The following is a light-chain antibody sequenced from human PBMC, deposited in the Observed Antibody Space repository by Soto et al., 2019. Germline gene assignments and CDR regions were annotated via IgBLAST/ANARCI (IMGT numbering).Light chain of an antibody. CDR3: QHYVSSPWA. J-gene: IGKJ1*01. CDR2: GAS. CDR1: QSVTNSF. Sequence: EIVLAQSPGTLSLSPGERATLSCRASQSVTNSFLAWYQQKPGQAPRLLIDGASRMATGIPDSFAGSGSVTGFTPTISRLEPEDVAVYYCQHYVSSPWAFGQETKVEI. V-gene: IGKV3-20*01.